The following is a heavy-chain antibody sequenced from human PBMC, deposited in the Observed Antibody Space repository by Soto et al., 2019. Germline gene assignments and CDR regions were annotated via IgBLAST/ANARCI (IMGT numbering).Heavy chain of an antibody. Sequence: KESGPTPVKPRQTLTLTCTFSGFSLTTSGVGVGWIRQSPGKAPEWLALIYWDDDKRYSPSLKSRLTITKDTSKNQVVLTMADLDPADTATYYCAHRVLRTVFGLVTTTAIYFDFWGQGTPVAVSS. CDR2: IYWDDDK. J-gene: IGHJ4*02. D-gene: IGHD3-3*01. CDR3: AHRVLRTVFGLVTTTAIYFDF. CDR1: GFSLTTSGVG. V-gene: IGHV2-5*02.